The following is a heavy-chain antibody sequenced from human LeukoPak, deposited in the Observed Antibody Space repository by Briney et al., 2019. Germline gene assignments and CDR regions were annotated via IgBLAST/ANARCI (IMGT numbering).Heavy chain of an antibody. CDR2: FGSSANT. CDR1: GFTFKTYA. V-gene: IGHV3-23*01. Sequence: GGTLRLSCAASGFTFKTYAMSWVRQAPGKGLEWVSTFGSSANTYYADSVKGRFTISRDNSRNTLYLQMNTLKVGDTAVYYCAKRGGGVVLVDTTRYYFDSWGQGTLVTVSS. J-gene: IGHJ4*02. CDR3: AKRGGGVVLVDTTRYYFDS. D-gene: IGHD2-15*01.